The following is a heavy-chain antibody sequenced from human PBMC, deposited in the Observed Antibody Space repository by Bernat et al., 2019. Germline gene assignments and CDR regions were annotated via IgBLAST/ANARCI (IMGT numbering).Heavy chain of an antibody. Sequence: QVQLQESGPGLVKPSETLSLTYTVSGGSISSYYWSWIRQPPGKGLEWIGCIYYTGSTNYNPSLKSRVTISVDTSKNQFSLKLSSVTAADTAVYYCARGGRWLQSNTFDYWGPGTLVTVSS. CDR2: IYYTGST. J-gene: IGHJ4*02. V-gene: IGHV4-59*01. CDR1: GGSISSYY. D-gene: IGHD5-24*01. CDR3: ARGGRWLQSNTFDY.